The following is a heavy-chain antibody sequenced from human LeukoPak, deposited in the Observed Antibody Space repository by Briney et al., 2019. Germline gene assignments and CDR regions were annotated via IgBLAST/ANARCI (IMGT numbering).Heavy chain of an antibody. V-gene: IGHV3-23*01. J-gene: IGHJ4*02. CDR1: GLTFSRYA. D-gene: IGHD2-15*01. Sequence: GGSLRLSCPTSGLTFSRYAISWVRQAPGKGLEWVSAISASGGSTYYADSVKGRFTISRDNSKSTLYLQLNSLRAEDTPVYYCAKTKLGYCSGGSCYSRHYRLDYWGQGTLVTVSS. CDR3: AKTKLGYCSGGSCYSRHYRLDY. CDR2: ISASGGST.